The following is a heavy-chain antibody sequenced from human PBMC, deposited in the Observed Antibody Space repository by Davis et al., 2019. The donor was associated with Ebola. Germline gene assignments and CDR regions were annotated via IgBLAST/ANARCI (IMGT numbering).Heavy chain of an antibody. V-gene: IGHV1-18*04. D-gene: IGHD2/OR15-2a*01. CDR3: AREIAPNWFDP. Sequence: ASVKVSCKASGYTFTNYGITWVRQAPGQGLEWMGWISAYNSNTNYAQKLQGRVTMTTDTSTSTAYMELRSLRSDDTAVYYCAREIAPNWFDPWGQGTLVTVSS. CDR2: ISAYNSNT. J-gene: IGHJ5*02. CDR1: GYTFTNYG.